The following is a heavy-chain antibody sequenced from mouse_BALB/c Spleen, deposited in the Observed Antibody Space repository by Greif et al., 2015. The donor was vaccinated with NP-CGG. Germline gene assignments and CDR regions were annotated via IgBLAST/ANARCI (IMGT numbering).Heavy chain of an antibody. CDR3: ARWDDYDVGAKDY. CDR2: IWGGGST. V-gene: IGHV2-6-4*01. D-gene: IGHD2-4*01. Sequence: VQRVESGPGLGAPSQSLSITCTVSGFSLSRYSVHWVRQPPGKGLEWLGMIWGGGSTDYNSALKSRLSISKDNSKSQVFLKMNSLQTDDTAMYYCARWDDYDVGAKDYWGQGTSVTVSS. CDR1: GFSLSRYS. J-gene: IGHJ4*01.